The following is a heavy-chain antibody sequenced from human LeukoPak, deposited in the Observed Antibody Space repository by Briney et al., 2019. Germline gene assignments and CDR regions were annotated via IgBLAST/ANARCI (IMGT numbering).Heavy chain of an antibody. CDR3: ARDLGGYDDAFDI. J-gene: IGHJ3*02. CDR2: IYYSGST. D-gene: IGHD3-16*01. V-gene: IGHV4-59*01. CDR1: GGSISSYY. Sequence: SETLSLTCTVSGGSISSYYWSWIRQPPGKGLEWIGYIYYSGSTNYNPSLKSRVTISVDTSKNQFSLKLSPVTAADTAVYYCARDLGGYDDAFDIWGQGTMVTVSS.